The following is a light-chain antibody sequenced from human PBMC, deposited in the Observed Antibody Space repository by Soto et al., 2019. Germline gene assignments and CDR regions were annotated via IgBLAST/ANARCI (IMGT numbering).Light chain of an antibody. V-gene: IGKV3-11*01. CDR3: QQYGTSPRT. J-gene: IGKJ5*01. CDR1: QSVSSY. Sequence: EIVLTQSPSTLSLSPGERATLSCRASQSVSSYLAWYQQKPGQAPRLLIYDASNRATGIPARFSGSGSGTDFTLTISSLEPEDVGVYYCQQYGTSPRTFGQGTRLEIK. CDR2: DAS.